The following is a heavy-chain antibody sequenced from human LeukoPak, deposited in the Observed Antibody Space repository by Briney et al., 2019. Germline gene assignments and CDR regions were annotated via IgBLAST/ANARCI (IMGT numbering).Heavy chain of an antibody. CDR3: TTVLTNDYYYMDV. D-gene: IGHD2-21*02. J-gene: IGHJ6*03. V-gene: IGHV3-15*01. CDR2: IKSNTDGGTT. CDR1: GFTFSNAW. Sequence: GGSLRLSCAASGFTFSNAWMSWVRQAPGKGLEWVGRIKSNTDGGTTDYAAPVKGRFTISRDDSKNTLYLQMKSLKTEDTAVYYCTTVLTNDYYYMDVWGKGTTVTVSS.